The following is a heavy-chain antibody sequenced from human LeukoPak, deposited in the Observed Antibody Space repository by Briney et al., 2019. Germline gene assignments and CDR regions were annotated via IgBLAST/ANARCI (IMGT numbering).Heavy chain of an antibody. V-gene: IGHV3-7*01. D-gene: IGHD6-19*01. CDR2: IKQDESEK. CDR3: ARGYSSGWYGVFGY. J-gene: IGHJ4*02. Sequence: GGSLRLPCAASGFTFSSYWMSWVRQAPGKGLEWVANIKQDESEKYYVDSVKGRFTISRDNAKNSLYLQMNSLRAEDTAVYYCARGYSSGWYGVFGYWGQGTLVTVSS. CDR1: GFTFSSYW.